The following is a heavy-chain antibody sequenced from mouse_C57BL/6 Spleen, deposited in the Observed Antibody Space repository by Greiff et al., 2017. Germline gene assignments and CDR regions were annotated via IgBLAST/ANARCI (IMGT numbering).Heavy chain of an antibody. J-gene: IGHJ3*01. CDR1: GYTFTSSW. Sequence: QVQLQQPGAELVKPGASVKLSCKASGYTFTSSWMHWVKQRPGQGLEWIGMIHPNSGSTNYNEKFKSKDTLTVDKSSSTAYMQLSSLTSEDSAVYYCARGGYYSNYAAWFAYWGQGTLVTVSA. CDR3: ARGGYYSNYAAWFAY. D-gene: IGHD2-5*01. V-gene: IGHV1-64*01. CDR2: IHPNSGST.